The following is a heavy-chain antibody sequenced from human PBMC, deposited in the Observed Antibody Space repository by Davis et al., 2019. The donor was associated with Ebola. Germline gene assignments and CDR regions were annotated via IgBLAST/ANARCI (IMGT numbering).Heavy chain of an antibody. CDR2: IFYSRST. CDR1: GGSITSYY. V-gene: IGHV4-59*08. D-gene: IGHD1-14*01. Sequence: GSLTLSCTVSGGSITSYYWSWIRQPPGKGLEWLGYIFYSRSTDYNPSLKSRVTISVDTSKNQFSLRLSSVTAADTAVYYCARGSSVRNLDYWGQGTLVTVSS. J-gene: IGHJ4*02. CDR3: ARGSSVRNLDY.